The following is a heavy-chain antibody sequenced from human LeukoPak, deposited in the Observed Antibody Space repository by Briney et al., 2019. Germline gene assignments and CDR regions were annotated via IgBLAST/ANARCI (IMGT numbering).Heavy chain of an antibody. CDR1: GGSFSGYY. D-gene: IGHD1-26*01. CDR3: ARHWSGSSESYYYYYYGMDV. V-gene: IGHV4-59*08. Sequence: SETLSLTCAVYGGSFSGYYWSWIRQPPGKGLEWIGYIYYSGSTNYNPSLKSRVTISVDTSKNQFSLKLSSVTAADTAVYYCARHWSGSSESYYYYYYGMDVWGQGTTVTVSS. CDR2: IYYSGST. J-gene: IGHJ6*02.